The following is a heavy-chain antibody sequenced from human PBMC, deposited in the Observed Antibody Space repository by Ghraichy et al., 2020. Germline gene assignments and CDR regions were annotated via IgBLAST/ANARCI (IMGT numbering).Heavy chain of an antibody. J-gene: IGHJ6*02. D-gene: IGHD1-1*01. V-gene: IGHV3-9*01. CDR2: INWNSATI. Sequence: GGSLRLSCKASGFNFDDYPMHWVRQAPGKGLEWVSGINWNSATIVYAGSVQGRFTISRDNAKNSLYLEMNSLKPEDTALYFCAKEYCTTEVCFAVGHYGLDVWGQGTTVTVSS. CDR3: AKEYCTTEVCFAVGHYGLDV. CDR1: GFNFDDYP.